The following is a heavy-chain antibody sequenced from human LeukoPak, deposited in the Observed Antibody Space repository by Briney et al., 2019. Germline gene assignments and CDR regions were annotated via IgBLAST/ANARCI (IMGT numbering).Heavy chain of an antibody. CDR3: AKDPDYSSGWPHYFDY. J-gene: IGHJ4*02. CDR2: ISGSGGST. Sequence: GGSLRLSCAASGFYISTYAMSWVRQAPGKGLEWVSGISGSGGSTYYADSVKGRFTMSRDNSKKTLYLHMNSLRAADTAVYYCAKDPDYSSGWPHYFDYWGQGAVVTVSS. CDR1: GFYISTYA. D-gene: IGHD6-19*01. V-gene: IGHV3-23*01.